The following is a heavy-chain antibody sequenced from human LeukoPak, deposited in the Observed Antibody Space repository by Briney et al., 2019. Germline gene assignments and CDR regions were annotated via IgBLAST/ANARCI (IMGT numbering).Heavy chain of an antibody. CDR2: ISSNGGST. Sequence: PGGSLRLCCSASGFTFSSYAMHWVRQAPGKGLEYVSAISSNGGSTYYADSVQGRFTISRDNSKNTLYLQMNSLRVEDTAVYYCARSGGLQKFDYWGQGTLVTVSS. CDR3: ARSGGLQKFDY. D-gene: IGHD4-11*01. V-gene: IGHV3-64*04. J-gene: IGHJ4*02. CDR1: GFTFSSYA.